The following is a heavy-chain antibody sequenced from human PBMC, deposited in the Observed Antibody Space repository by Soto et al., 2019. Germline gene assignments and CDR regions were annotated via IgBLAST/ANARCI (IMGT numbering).Heavy chain of an antibody. J-gene: IGHJ4*02. V-gene: IGHV3-30-3*01. D-gene: IGHD3-3*01. CDR3: ARDKRDLRFLEWSYYFDY. CDR2: ISDDGSNK. Sequence: QVQLVESGGGVVQPGRSLRLSCAASGFTFSSCAMHWVRQAPGKGLEWVALISDDGSNKYYADSVKGRFTISRDNSKNKLYLQMNSLRAEATSVYYCARDKRDLRFLEWSYYFDYWGQGTLVTVSS. CDR1: GFTFSSCA.